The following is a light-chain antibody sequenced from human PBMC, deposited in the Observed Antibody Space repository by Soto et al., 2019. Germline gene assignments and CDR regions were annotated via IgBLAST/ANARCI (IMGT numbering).Light chain of an antibody. J-gene: IGLJ1*01. CDR2: EVN. V-gene: IGLV2-18*02. CDR3: SSYTSTSTYV. CDR1: SSDVGSYNR. Sequence: QSVLTQPPSVSGSPGQSVTISCTGTSSDVGSYNRVSWYQQPPGTAPKLMIYEVNNRPSGVPDRFSGSKSGSTASLTISGLQAEDEADYYCSSYTSTSTYVFGTGTKATVL.